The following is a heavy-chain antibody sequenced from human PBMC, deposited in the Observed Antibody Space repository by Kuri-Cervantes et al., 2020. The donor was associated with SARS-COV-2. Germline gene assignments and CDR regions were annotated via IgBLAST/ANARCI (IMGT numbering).Heavy chain of an antibody. D-gene: IGHD6-13*01. J-gene: IGHJ4*02. V-gene: IGHV3-21*01. CDR2: ISSSSSYI. CDR3: ARELSICTVDY. Sequence: PASGFTFSCQIMNWARQAPGKGLEWVSSISSSSSYIYYADSVKGRSTISRDNAKNSLYLQMNSLRAEDTAVYYCARELSICTVDYWGQGTLVTVSS. CDR1: GFTFSCQI.